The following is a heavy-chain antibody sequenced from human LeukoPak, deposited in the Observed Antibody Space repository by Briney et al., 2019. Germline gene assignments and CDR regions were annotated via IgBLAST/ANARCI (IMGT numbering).Heavy chain of an antibody. D-gene: IGHD2-21*01. J-gene: IGHJ4*02. CDR2: INPNSGGT. CDR3: ARDLGHIVVVIAHDY. CDR1: GYTFTGYY. Sequence: ASVKVSCKASGYTFTGYYMHWVRQAPGQGLEWMGWINPNSGGTNYAQKFQGRVTMTRDTSISTAYMELSRLRSDDTAVYYCARDLGHIVVVIAHDYWAREPWSPSPQ. V-gene: IGHV1-2*02.